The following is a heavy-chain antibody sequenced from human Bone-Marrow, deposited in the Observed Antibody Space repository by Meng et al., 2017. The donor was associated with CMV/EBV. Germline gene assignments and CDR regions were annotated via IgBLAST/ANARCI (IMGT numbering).Heavy chain of an antibody. D-gene: IGHD5-18*01. CDR1: GGSVSSGSYY. J-gene: IGHJ4*02. V-gene: IGHV4-61*01. Sequence: SETLSLTCTVSGGSVSSGSYYWSWIRQPPGKGLEWIGYIYYSGSTNYNPSLKSRVTISVDTSKNQLSLKLRSVTAADTAVYYCARAGGGYSYGNPPDFVDYWGQGTLVTVSS. CDR3: ARAGGGYSYGNPPDFVDY. CDR2: IYYSGST.